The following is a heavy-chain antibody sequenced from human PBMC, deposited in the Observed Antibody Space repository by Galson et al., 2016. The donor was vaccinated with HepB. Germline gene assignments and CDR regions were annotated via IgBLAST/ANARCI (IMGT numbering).Heavy chain of an antibody. D-gene: IGHD1-7*01. CDR3: ARRENYSHYYMDV. Sequence: SETLSLTCTVSGASITSTTSYWAWVRQPPGKGLECIGTIYYSGTTHYDNPSLKNRITISVDTSTNQFSLKLTSVTAADTAVYYCARRENYSHYYMDVWGKGATVTVSS. CDR1: GASITSTTSY. V-gene: IGHV4-39*01. CDR2: IYYSGTTH. J-gene: IGHJ6*03.